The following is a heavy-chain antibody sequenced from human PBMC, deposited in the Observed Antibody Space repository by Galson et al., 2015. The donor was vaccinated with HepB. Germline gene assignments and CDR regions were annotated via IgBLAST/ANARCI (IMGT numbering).Heavy chain of an antibody. CDR1: GYSFTSYW. Sequence: QSGAEVKKPGESLKISCKGSGYSFTSYWIGWVRQMPGKGLEWMGIIYPGDSDTRYSPSFQGQVTISADKYISTAYLQWSSLKASDTAMYYCARRGDSSSFPGVAYYYYGMDVWGQGTTVTVSS. CDR3: ARRGDSSSFPGVAYYYYGMDV. D-gene: IGHD6-6*01. V-gene: IGHV5-51*01. J-gene: IGHJ6*02. CDR2: IYPGDSDT.